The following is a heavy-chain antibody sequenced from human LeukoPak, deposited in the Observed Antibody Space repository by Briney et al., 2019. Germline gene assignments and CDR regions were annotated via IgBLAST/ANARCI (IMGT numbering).Heavy chain of an antibody. CDR3: AKYYSDISGYYYTLDY. CDR2: ISVSGGST. J-gene: IGHJ4*02. V-gene: IGHV3-23*01. Sequence: PGGSLRLSCAASGFTFSKYAMTWVRQAPGKGLEWVSGISVSGGSTNYADSVKGRFTISRDNSKNTLYLQMNSLRAEDTAVYYCAKYYSDISGYYYTLDYWGQGTLVTVSS. D-gene: IGHD3-22*01. CDR1: GFTFSKYA.